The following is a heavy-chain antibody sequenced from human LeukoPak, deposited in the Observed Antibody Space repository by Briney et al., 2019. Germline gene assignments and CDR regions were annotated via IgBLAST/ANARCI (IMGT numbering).Heavy chain of an antibody. Sequence: SETLSLTCAVYGGSFSGYYWSWIRQPPGKGLEWIGYIYYSGSTNYNPSLKSRVTISVDTSKNQFSLKLSSVTAADTAVYYCARVSSGYYDAFDIWGQGTMVTVSS. D-gene: IGHD3-22*01. J-gene: IGHJ3*02. CDR2: IYYSGST. V-gene: IGHV4-59*12. CDR3: ARVSSGYYDAFDI. CDR1: GGSFSGYY.